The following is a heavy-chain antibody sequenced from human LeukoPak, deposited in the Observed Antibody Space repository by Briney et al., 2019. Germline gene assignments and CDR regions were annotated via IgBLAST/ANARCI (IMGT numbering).Heavy chain of an antibody. Sequence: PGGSLRLSCEASGFTFSSYGMNWVRQAPGKGLEWISYITSNSGIIHYADSVKGRFTISRDNSKNTLYLQMNSLRAEDTAIYYCAKKVASAKALLPWGQGTLVTVSS. CDR2: ITSNSGII. D-gene: IGHD2-15*01. V-gene: IGHV3-48*01. CDR1: GFTFSSYG. CDR3: AKKVASAKALLP. J-gene: IGHJ5*02.